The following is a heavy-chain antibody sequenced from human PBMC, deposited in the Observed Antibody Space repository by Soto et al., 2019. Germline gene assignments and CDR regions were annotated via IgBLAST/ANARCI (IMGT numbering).Heavy chain of an antibody. V-gene: IGHV4-34*01. D-gene: IGHD4-17*01. CDR3: ARGLTTVTTVFDY. J-gene: IGHJ4*01. CDR2: INHSGST. CDR1: GGSFSGYY. Sequence: SETLSLTCAVYGGSFSGYYWSWIRQPPGKGLEWIGEINHSGSTNYNPSLKSRVTISVDTSKNQFSLKLSSVTAADTAVYYCARGLTTVTTVFDYWGQGTLVTVSS.